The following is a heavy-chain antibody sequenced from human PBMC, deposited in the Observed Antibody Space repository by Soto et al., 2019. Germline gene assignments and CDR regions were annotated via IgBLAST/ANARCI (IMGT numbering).Heavy chain of an antibody. D-gene: IGHD3-10*01. V-gene: IGHV3-23*01. Sequence: EVQVLESGGDLVQPGGSLRLSCAASGLTFSRNAMSWVSQAPGKGLEWVSVITNTGGDTLYADSVKGRFTMSRDNSKNILYLQMNSLRAEDTAMYFCARASGESYPGSRVFDSWGQGTRVTVSS. J-gene: IGHJ4*02. CDR1: GLTFSRNA. CDR2: ITNTGGDT. CDR3: ARASGESYPGSRVFDS.